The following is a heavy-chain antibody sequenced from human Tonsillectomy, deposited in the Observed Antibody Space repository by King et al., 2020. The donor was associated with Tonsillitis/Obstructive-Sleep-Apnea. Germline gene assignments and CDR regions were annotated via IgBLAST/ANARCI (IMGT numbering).Heavy chain of an antibody. J-gene: IGHJ4*02. D-gene: IGHD4-17*01. CDR3: AREPDYGDLLYYFDY. CDR2: INPSGGST. V-gene: IGHV1-46*01. CDR1: GYTFTSYY. Sequence: VQLVESGAEVKKPGASVKVSCKASGYTFTSYYMHWVRQAPGQGLEWMGIINPSGGSTCYAQKFQGRVTMTSDTSTSTVYMELSSLRSEDTAVYYCAREPDYGDLLYYFDYWGQGTLVTVSS.